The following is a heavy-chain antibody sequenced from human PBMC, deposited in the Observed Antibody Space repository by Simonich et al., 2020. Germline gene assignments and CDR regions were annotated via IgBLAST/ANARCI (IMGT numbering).Heavy chain of an antibody. D-gene: IGHD2-15*01. CDR1: GYTFTSYG. Sequence: QVQLVQSGAEVKKPGASVKVSCKASGYTFTSYGISWVRQAPGQGLGGMGRISAYNGNTNYAQKLQGRVTMTTDTSTSTAYMELRSLRSDDTAVYYCARASRGTWWYYYFDYWGQGTLVTVSS. CDR2: ISAYNGNT. J-gene: IGHJ4*02. CDR3: ARASRGTWWYYYFDY. V-gene: IGHV1-18*01.